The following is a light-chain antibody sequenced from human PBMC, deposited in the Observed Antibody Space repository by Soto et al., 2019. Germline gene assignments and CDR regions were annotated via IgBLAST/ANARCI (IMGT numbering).Light chain of an antibody. V-gene: IGLV1-44*01. CDR2: SNN. J-gene: IGLJ3*02. Sequence: VLTQPPSASGTPGQRVTISCSGSSSNIGSNTVNWYQQLPGTAPKLLIYSNNQRPSGVPDRFSCSKSGTSASLAISGLQPEDEADYYCAAWDDSLNGWEFGGGTKLTVL. CDR3: AAWDDSLNGWE. CDR1: SSNIGSNT.